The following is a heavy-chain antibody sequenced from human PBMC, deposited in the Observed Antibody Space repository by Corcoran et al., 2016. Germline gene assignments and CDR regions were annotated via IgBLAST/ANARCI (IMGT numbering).Heavy chain of an antibody. D-gene: IGHD3-3*01. J-gene: IGHJ4*02. CDR1: GFTFSSYS. Sequence: EVQLVESGGGLVKPGGSLRLSCAASGFTFSSYSMNWVRQAPGKGLEWVSSISSSSSYIYYADSVKGRFTISRDNAKNSLYLQMNSLRAEDTAVYYCASSQSPFYDFWSGYLFDYWGQGTQVTVSS. CDR2: ISSSSSYI. CDR3: ASSQSPFYDFWSGYLFDY. V-gene: IGHV3-21*01.